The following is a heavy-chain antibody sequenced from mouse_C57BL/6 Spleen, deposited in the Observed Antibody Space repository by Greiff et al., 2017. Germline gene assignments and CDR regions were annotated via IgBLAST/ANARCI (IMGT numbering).Heavy chain of an antibody. CDR2: IHPNSGST. CDR3: ARSLYGYYFDY. J-gene: IGHJ2*01. D-gene: IGHD1-2*01. Sequence: VQLQQSGAELVKPGASVKLSCKASGYTFTSYWMHWVKQRPGQGLEWIGMIHPNSGSTNYNEKFKSKATLTVDKSSSTAYMQLSSLTSEDSAVYYCARSLYGYYFDYWGQGTTLTVSS. V-gene: IGHV1-64*01. CDR1: GYTFTSYW.